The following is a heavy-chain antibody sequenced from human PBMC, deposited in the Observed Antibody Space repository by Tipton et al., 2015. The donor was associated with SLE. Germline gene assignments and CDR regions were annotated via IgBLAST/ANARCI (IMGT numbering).Heavy chain of an antibody. CDR1: GFTFSSYS. CDR3: ATDRGGYSAYNWGYFFDY. D-gene: IGHD5-12*01. J-gene: IGHJ4*02. Sequence: SLRLSCAASGFTFSSYSMNWVRQAPGKGLEWVSLIYRGGNTYYEDSVKGRFTISRHNSKNTLYLQMNSLRAEDTAVYYCATDRGGYSAYNWGYFFDYWGQGTQVTVSS. CDR2: IYRGGNT. V-gene: IGHV3-53*04.